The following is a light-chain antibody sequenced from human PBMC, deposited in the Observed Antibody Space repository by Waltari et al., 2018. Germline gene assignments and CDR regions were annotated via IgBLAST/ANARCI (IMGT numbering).Light chain of an antibody. V-gene: IGLV2-14*03. CDR3: SSYTSSSTLV. Sequence: QSALTQPASVSGSPGQSLTISCTGTSSYVGGYNYVSWYQQHPGKAPRLVIYDVSNRPSGISNRFSGSKSGNTASLTISGLQAEDEADYYCSSYTSSSTLVFGGGTKLTVL. CDR1: SSYVGGYNY. CDR2: DVS. J-gene: IGLJ2*01.